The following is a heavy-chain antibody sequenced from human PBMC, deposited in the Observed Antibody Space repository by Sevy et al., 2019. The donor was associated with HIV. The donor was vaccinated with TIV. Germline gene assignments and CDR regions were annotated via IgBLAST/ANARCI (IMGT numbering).Heavy chain of an antibody. V-gene: IGHV5-51*01. CDR3: ATSRSGYFDSNGYYIN. Sequence: GESLKISCKGSGYSFTSHWIDWVRHMPGKGLEWMGIIYPDDSDTRYSPSFQGQVTFSADKSISTAYLQWSSLKASDTAMYYCATSRSGYFDSNGYYINWGQGTLVTVSS. J-gene: IGHJ4*02. CDR1: GYSFTSHW. D-gene: IGHD3-22*01. CDR2: IYPDDSDT.